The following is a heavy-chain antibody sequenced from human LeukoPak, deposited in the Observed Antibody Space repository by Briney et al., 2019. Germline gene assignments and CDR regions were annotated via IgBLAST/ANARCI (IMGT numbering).Heavy chain of an antibody. CDR2: MNPNSGNT. CDR1: GYTFTSYD. D-gene: IGHD3-3*01. V-gene: IGHV1-8*01. J-gene: IGHJ4*02. Sequence: ASVKVSCKASGYTFTSYDINWVRQATGQGLEWMGWMNPNSGNTGYARKFQGRVTMTRNTSISTAYMELSSLRSEDTAVYYCARVGVRFLEWLYYWGQGTLVTVSS. CDR3: ARVGVRFLEWLYY.